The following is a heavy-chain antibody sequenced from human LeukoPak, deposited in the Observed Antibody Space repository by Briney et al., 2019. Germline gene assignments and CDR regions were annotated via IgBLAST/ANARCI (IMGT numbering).Heavy chain of an antibody. CDR1: DYSLSSGYY. CDR2: INHGGST. Sequence: PSETLSLTCSVSDYSLSSGYYWSWIRPPPGKGREWIGEINHGGSTNYNPSLKSRVTISVDTSKNQFSMKLTSVTAADTAVYYCARGVGHYSSSWYGAGFYHRRFDYWGQGTLVTVSS. D-gene: IGHD6-13*01. J-gene: IGHJ4*02. CDR3: ARGVGHYSSSWYGAGFYHRRFDY. V-gene: IGHV4-38-2*02.